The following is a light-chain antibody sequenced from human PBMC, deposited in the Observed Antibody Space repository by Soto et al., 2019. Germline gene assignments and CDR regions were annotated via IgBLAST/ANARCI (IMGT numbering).Light chain of an antibody. V-gene: IGKV1-39*01. CDR2: AAS. J-gene: IGKJ1*01. CDR1: QSVSSY. CDR3: QQSYSRVT. Sequence: DIQVTQSPSSLSASVGDTVTITCRASQSVSSYFSWYQQKPGKAPNLLIYAASRLQSGVPSRFSGSGSGTYFTLTISGLQREDFATYYCQQSYSRVTFGQGTKVDI.